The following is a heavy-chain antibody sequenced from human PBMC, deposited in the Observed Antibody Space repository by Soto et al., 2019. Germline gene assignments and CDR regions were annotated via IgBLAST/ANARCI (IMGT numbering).Heavy chain of an antibody. CDR1: GGSISRYY. CDR2: LYNTGST. J-gene: IGHJ6*02. V-gene: IGHV4-59*01. D-gene: IGHD2-2*01. Sequence: SETLSLTCTVSGGSISRYYWSWIRQPPGKGLEWIGYLYNTGSTIYNPSLKSRVTISVDTSKNQFSLKLNSVTAADTAVYYCARDPRDIVLVPAAMRHVYYYYYGMDVWGQGTTVTVSS. CDR3: ARDPRDIVLVPAAMRHVYYYYYGMDV.